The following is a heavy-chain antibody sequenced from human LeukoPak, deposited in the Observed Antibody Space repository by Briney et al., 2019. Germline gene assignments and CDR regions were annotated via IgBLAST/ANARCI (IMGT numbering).Heavy chain of an antibody. Sequence: GESLKISCKGSGYSFTSYWIGWVRQMPGKGLEWMGIIYPGDSDTRYSPSFQGQVTISADKSISTAYLQWSSLKASDTAMYYCARPFGGNSEVDAFDIWGQGTMVTVSS. J-gene: IGHJ3*02. CDR1: GYSFTSYW. CDR2: IYPGDSDT. CDR3: ARPFGGNSEVDAFDI. D-gene: IGHD4-23*01. V-gene: IGHV5-51*01.